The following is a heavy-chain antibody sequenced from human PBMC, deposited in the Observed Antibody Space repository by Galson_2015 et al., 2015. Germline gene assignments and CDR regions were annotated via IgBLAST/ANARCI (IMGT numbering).Heavy chain of an antibody. CDR3: ARLGLRYGDHFDY. CDR1: GGSISSRSYY. V-gene: IGHV4-39*01. J-gene: IGHJ4*02. CDR2: IYYSGST. D-gene: IGHD4-17*01. Sequence: ETLSLTCPVSGGSISSRSYYWGWIRPPPGKGLEWIGSIYYSGSTYYNPSLKCRVTISVDTSKNQFSLKLSSVTAADTAVYYSARLGLRYGDHFDYWGQGTLVTVSS.